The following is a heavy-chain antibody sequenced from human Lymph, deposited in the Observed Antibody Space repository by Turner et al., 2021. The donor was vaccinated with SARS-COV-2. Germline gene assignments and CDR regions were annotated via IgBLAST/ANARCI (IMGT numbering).Heavy chain of an antibody. CDR3: ARDLMEVGGMDV. CDR1: GLTVSSNY. V-gene: IGHV3-53*01. Sequence: EVQLVESAGGLIQPGGSLILSCAASGLTVSSNYMSWVRQAPGKGLEWVSVIYSGGRTYYADSVKGRFTISRDNSKNTLYLQMNSLRAEDTAVYYCARDLMEVGGMDVWGQGTTVTVSS. D-gene: IGHD3-3*01. J-gene: IGHJ6*02. CDR2: IYSGGRT.